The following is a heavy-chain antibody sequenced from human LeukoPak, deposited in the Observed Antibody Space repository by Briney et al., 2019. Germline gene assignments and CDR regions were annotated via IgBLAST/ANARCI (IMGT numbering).Heavy chain of an antibody. V-gene: IGHV1-2*02. Sequence: GASVKVSCKASGYTFTGYYMHWVRQAPGQGLEWMGWINPNSGGTNYAQKFQGRVTMTRDTSISTAYMELTRLRSDDTAVYYCATRGGYYDNTGSYPPFDYWGQGTLVTVSS. D-gene: IGHD3-22*01. CDR2: INPNSGGT. CDR3: ATRGGYYDNTGSYPPFDY. CDR1: GYTFTGYY. J-gene: IGHJ4*02.